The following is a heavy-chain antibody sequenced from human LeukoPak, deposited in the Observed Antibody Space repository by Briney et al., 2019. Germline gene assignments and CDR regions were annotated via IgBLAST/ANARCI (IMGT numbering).Heavy chain of an antibody. CDR1: GYTFTSYD. Sequence: ASVKVSCKASGYTFTSYDINWVRQATGQGLEWMGWMNPNSGNTGYAQKFQGRVTMTRNTSISTAYMELSSPRSEDTAVYYCARVARIERITMIVVVIHAFDIWGQGTMVTVSS. CDR3: ARVARIERITMIVVVIHAFDI. V-gene: IGHV1-8*01. J-gene: IGHJ3*02. D-gene: IGHD3-22*01. CDR2: MNPNSGNT.